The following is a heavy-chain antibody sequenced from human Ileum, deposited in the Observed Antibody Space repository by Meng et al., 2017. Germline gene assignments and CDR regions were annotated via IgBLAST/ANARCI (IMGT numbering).Heavy chain of an antibody. CDR1: GFTFSSHW. Sequence: GGSLRLSCAASGFTFSSHWMNWVRQAPGKGLVWVSRINTDGSTTTYADSVKGRFTISRDNAKNTVFLQMNSLRAGDTAVYYCVGMTVGWGQGTLVTVSS. D-gene: IGHD3-22*01. CDR2: INTDGSTT. J-gene: IGHJ4*02. V-gene: IGHV3-74*03. CDR3: VGMTVG.